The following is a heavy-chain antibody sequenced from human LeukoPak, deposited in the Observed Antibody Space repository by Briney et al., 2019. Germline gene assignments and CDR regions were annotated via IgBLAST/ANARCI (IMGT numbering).Heavy chain of an antibody. V-gene: IGHV3-66*02. J-gene: IGHJ4*02. CDR1: GFTVSSNY. CDR2: LYSGGST. CDR3: GGEVSGYYSY. D-gene: IGHD3-3*01. Sequence: GGSLRLSCAASGFTVSSNYMSWVRQAPGKGLEWVSVLYSGGSTYYADSVKGRFTISRDNSKNTLYLQMNSLRAEDTAVYYCGGEVSGYYSYWGQGTLVTVSS.